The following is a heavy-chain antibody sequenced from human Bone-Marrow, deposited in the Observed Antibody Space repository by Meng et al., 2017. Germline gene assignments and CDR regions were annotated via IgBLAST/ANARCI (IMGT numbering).Heavy chain of an antibody. CDR3: ARPYSRGFDY. J-gene: IGHJ4*02. D-gene: IGHD6-13*01. CDR2: INPNSGGT. Sequence: QVPLVQSGAEVKKPGASVKGSFKASGYTFTGYYMHWVRQAPGQGLEWLGRINPNSGGTNYAQKFQGRVTMTRDTSISTAYMELSRLRSDDTAVYYCARPYSRGFDYWGQGTLVTVSS. V-gene: IGHV1-2*06. CDR1: GYTFTGYY.